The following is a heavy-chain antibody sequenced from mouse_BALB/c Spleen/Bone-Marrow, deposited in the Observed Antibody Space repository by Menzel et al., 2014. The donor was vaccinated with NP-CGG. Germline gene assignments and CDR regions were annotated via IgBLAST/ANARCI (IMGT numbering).Heavy chain of an antibody. J-gene: IGHJ4*01. CDR1: GYTFTEYI. CDR2: FYPGSGSI. CDR3: ARHEKANYSNYAMDY. V-gene: IGHV1-62-2*01. D-gene: IGHD1-1*01. Sequence: QVQLKQSGAELVKPGASVKLSCKASGYTFTEYIIHWVKQRSGQGLEWIGWFYPGSGSIEYNEKFKDKATLTADKSSSTVYMELSRLTSEDSAVYFCARHEKANYSNYAMDYWGQGTSVTVSS.